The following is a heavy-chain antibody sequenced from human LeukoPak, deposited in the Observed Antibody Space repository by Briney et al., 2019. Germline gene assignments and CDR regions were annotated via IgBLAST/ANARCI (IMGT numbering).Heavy chain of an antibody. CDR1: GFTFSSYG. J-gene: IGHJ4*02. D-gene: IGHD3-10*01. CDR2: IRYDGSNK. CDR3: ARPRSSYYYGSGSYYNY. V-gene: IGHV3-30*02. Sequence: GGSLRLSCAASGFTFSSYGMHWVRQAPGKGLEWVTFIRYDGSNKYYADSVKGRFTISRDNSKNTLYLQMNSLRAEDTAVYYCARPRSSYYYGSGSYYNYWGQGTLVTVSS.